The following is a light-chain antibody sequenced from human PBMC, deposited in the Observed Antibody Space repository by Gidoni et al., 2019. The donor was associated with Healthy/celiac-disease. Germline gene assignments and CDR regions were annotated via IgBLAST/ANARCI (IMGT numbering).Light chain of an antibody. J-gene: IGKJ2*01. V-gene: IGKV4-1*01. CDR2: WAS. Sequence: DIVMTQSPDSLAVSLGERATINCKYSQSVLYSSNNKHYLAWYQQKPGQPPKRLIYWASTRESGVPDRFSGSGSGTDFTLTISSLQAEDVAVYYCQQYYSTPYTFGQGTKLEIK. CDR3: QQYYSTPYT. CDR1: QSVLYSSNNKHY.